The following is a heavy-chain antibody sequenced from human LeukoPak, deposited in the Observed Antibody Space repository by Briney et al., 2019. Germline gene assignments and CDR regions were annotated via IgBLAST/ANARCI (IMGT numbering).Heavy chain of an antibody. CDR3: ARLRSGYEIYYYYYYMDV. D-gene: IGHD3-22*01. CDR2: IYYSGST. CDR1: GGSISSYY. J-gene: IGHJ6*03. Sequence: SETLSLTCTVSGGSISSYYCSWTRQPPGKGLEWIGYIYYSGSTNYNPSLKSRVTISVDTSKNQFSLKLSAVTAADTAVYYCARLRSGYEIYYYYYYMDVWGKGTTVTVSS. V-gene: IGHV4-59*01.